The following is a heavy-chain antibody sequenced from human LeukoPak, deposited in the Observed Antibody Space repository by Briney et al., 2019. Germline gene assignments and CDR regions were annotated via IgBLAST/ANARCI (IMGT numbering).Heavy chain of an antibody. J-gene: IGHJ4*02. D-gene: IGHD4-17*01. CDR2: ISGSGGST. CDR1: GFTFSSYA. Sequence: GGSLRLSCAVSGFTFSSYAMSWVRQAPGKGLEWVSAISGSGGSTYYADSVKGRFTISRDNSKNTLYLQMNSLRAEDTAVYYCAKDLIAFVDYGDQLPPPLLDYWGQGTLVTVSS. V-gene: IGHV3-23*01. CDR3: AKDLIAFVDYGDQLPPPLLDY.